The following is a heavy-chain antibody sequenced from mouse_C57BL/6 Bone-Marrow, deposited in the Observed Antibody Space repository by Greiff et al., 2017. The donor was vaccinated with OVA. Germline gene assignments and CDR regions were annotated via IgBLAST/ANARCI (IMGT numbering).Heavy chain of an antibody. CDR3: ARGGYDYDGENAMDY. J-gene: IGHJ4*01. Sequence: EVKLVESGGGLVQSGRSLRLSCATSGFTFSDFYMEWVRQAPGKGLEWIAASRNKANDYTTEYSASVKGRFIVSRDTSQSILYLQMNALRAEDTAIYYCARGGYDYDGENAMDYWGQGTSVTVSS. CDR1: GFTFSDFY. CDR2: SRNKANDYTT. V-gene: IGHV7-1*01. D-gene: IGHD2-4*01.